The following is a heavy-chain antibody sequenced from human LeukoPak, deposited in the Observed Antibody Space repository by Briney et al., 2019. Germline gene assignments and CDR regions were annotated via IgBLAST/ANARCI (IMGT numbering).Heavy chain of an antibody. CDR2: ISSSSSYI. V-gene: IGHV3-21*01. CDR3: ARDFRASITIFGVVIQDDNWFDP. Sequence: PGGSLRLSCAASGFTFSSYSMNWVRQAPGKGPEWVSSISSSSSYIYYADSVKGRFTISRDNAKNSLYLQMNSLRAEDTAVYYCARDFRASITIFGVVIQDDNWFDPWGQGTLVTVSS. J-gene: IGHJ5*02. D-gene: IGHD3-3*01. CDR1: GFTFSSYS.